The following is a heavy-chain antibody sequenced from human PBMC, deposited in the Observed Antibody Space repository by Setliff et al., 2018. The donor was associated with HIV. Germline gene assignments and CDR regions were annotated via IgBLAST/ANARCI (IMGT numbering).Heavy chain of an antibody. CDR1: GYTFTGYF. D-gene: IGHD1-26*01. J-gene: IGHJ4*02. Sequence: ASVKVSCKASGYTFTGYFMHWVRQAPGQGLEWMGWINPNSGGTNYAQMFQGRVTMTKDTSITTAYMEVSRLTSDDTAVYYCARGRDSGSYFLCDSWGQGTQVTVSS. V-gene: IGHV1-2*02. CDR3: ARGRDSGSYFLCDS. CDR2: INPNSGGT.